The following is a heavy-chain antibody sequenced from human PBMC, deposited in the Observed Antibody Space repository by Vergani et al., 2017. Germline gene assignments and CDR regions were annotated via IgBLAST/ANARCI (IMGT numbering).Heavy chain of an antibody. CDR1: GYTFTDYY. V-gene: IGHV1-2*06. J-gene: IGHJ3*02. CDR3: ARCCYDTAMVTSDAFDI. CDR2: ITPNSGDT. Sequence: QVQLVQSGAEVKKPGASVKVSCKASGYTFTDYYMHWVRQAPGQGLEWMGRITPNSGDTYSPQKFQGRVTMTRDTSISTAYMELSRLSFDDTAVYYCARCCYDTAMVTSDAFDIWGQGTMVTVSS. D-gene: IGHD5-18*01.